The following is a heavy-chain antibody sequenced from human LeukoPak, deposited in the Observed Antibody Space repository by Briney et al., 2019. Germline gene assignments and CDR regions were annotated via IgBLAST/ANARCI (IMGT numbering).Heavy chain of an antibody. CDR1: GFTFSSYW. V-gene: IGHV3-48*04. CDR3: ARIAKVWFGELLHMDV. CDR2: ISSSGSTI. D-gene: IGHD3-10*01. J-gene: IGHJ6*03. Sequence: GGSLRLSCAASGFTFSSYWVSWVRQAPGKGLEWVSYISSSGSTIYYADSVKGRFTISRDNAKNSLYLQMNSLRAEDTAVYYCARIAKVWFGELLHMDVWGKGTTVTVSS.